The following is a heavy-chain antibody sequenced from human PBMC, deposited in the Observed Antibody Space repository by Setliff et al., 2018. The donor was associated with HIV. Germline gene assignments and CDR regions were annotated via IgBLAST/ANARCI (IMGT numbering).Heavy chain of an antibody. D-gene: IGHD3-10*01. V-gene: IGHV4-4*09. CDR3: ARLRLSMDYFDH. Sequence: LSLTCSVSGFFNNFYWSWIRQPPNEGLEWIGNIFPTGTTNYNPSLQSRVTLSVDTSESQVSLSLTSVTAADSAVYYCARLRLSMDYFDHWGQGILVTVSS. CDR1: GFFNNFY. J-gene: IGHJ4*02. CDR2: IFPTGTT.